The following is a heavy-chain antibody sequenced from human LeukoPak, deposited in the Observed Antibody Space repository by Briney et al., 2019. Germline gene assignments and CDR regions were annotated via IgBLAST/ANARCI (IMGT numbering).Heavy chain of an antibody. Sequence: SQTLSLTCTVSGGSISSGSYYWTWIRQPAGKGLEWIGRIYTSGSTNYNPSLKSRVTTSVEPSKNQFSLKLSSVTAADTAVYYCARTRYCSSTSCYRVAYFQHWGQGTLVTVSS. V-gene: IGHV4-61*02. CDR3: ARTRYCSSTSCYRVAYFQH. CDR2: IYTSGST. CDR1: GGSISSGSYY. J-gene: IGHJ1*01. D-gene: IGHD2-2*01.